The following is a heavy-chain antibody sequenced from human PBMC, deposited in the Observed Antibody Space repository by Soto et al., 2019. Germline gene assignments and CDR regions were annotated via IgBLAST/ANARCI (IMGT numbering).Heavy chain of an antibody. V-gene: IGHV3-33*01. D-gene: IGHD6-13*01. CDR2: IWYDGSNK. CDR1: GFTFSSYG. J-gene: IGHJ4*02. Sequence: QVQLVESGGGVVQPGRSLRLSCAASGFTFSSYGMHWVRQAPGKGLEWVAVIWYDGSNKYYADSVKGRFTISRDNSKNTLYLQMNSLRAEDTAVYYCAGGSSRRHSYFDYWGQGTLVTVSS. CDR3: AGGSSRRHSYFDY.